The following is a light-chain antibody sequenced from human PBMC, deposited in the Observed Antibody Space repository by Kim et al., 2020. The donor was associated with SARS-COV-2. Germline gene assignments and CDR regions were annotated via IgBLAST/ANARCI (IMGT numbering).Light chain of an antibody. J-gene: IGKJ2*03. CDR2: DAS. CDR1: QHISSNY. V-gene: IGKV3-20*01. CDR3: QQYIRSPYS. Sequence: LSPGERATLSCRASQHISSNYLAWYQHKPGQAPRLLIHDASSRATGIPDRFSGSGSGTDFTLTISRLEPEDFAVYYCQQYIRSPYSFGQGTKLEI.